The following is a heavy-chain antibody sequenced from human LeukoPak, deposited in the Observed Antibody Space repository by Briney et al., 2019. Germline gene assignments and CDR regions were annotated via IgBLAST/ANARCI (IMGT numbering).Heavy chain of an antibody. V-gene: IGHV3-48*01. J-gene: IGHJ4*02. CDR1: GFTFSSYS. CDR2: ISSSSSTI. Sequence: GGSLRLSCAASGFTFSSYSMNWVRQAPAKGQEWVSYISSSSSTIYYADSVKGRLTFSKDNAKNSLYLQMNSLRAEDTAVYYCARIYSGSYDYWGQGTLVTVSS. D-gene: IGHD1-26*01. CDR3: ARIYSGSYDY.